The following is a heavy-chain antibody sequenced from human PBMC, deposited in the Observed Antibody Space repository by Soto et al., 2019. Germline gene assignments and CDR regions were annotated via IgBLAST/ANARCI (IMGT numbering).Heavy chain of an antibody. D-gene: IGHD5-12*01. Sequence: QLQLQESGSGLVKPSQTLSLTCAVSGGSISSGGYSWSWIRQPPGKGLEWIGYIYHSGSTYYNPSLKSRVTIAVDRSKNQFPLKLRSVTAADPAVYYCAAGGGLPRYYWGQGTLVTVSS. CDR3: AAGGGLPRYY. J-gene: IGHJ4*02. CDR1: GGSISSGGYS. V-gene: IGHV4-30-2*01. CDR2: IYHSGST.